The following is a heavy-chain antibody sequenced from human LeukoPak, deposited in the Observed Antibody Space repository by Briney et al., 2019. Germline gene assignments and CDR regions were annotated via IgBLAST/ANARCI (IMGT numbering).Heavy chain of an antibody. V-gene: IGHV4-38-2*02. CDR1: GYSISSGYY. CDR3: ARLALLDAFDI. CDR2: VYHRGNT. J-gene: IGHJ3*02. D-gene: IGHD2-15*01. Sequence: SETLSLTCTVSGYSISSGYYWGWIRQPPGKGLEWIGSVYHRGNTFYNPSLKSRVTISVDTSKNQFSLKLSSVTAADTAVYYCARLALLDAFDIWGQGTMVTVSS.